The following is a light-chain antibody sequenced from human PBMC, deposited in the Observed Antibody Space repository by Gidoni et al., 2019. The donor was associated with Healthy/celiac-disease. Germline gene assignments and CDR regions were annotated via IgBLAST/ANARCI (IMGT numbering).Light chain of an antibody. Sequence: QSAPTQPPSASGSPGRSVTISCTGTSSDVGGYNYVSWYQQHPGKAPKLMIYEVSKRPSGVPDRFSGSKSGNTASLTVSGLQAEDEADYYCSSYAGSNNLVFGGGTKLTVL. CDR1: SSDVGGYNY. V-gene: IGLV2-8*01. CDR3: SSYAGSNNLV. J-gene: IGLJ2*01. CDR2: EVS.